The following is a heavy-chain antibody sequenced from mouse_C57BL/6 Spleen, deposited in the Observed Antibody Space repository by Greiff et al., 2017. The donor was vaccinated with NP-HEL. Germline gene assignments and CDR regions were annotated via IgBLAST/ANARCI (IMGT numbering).Heavy chain of an antibody. CDR1: GFTFSDYG. J-gene: IGHJ4*01. V-gene: IGHV5-17*01. CDR3: ARPGRGNYAMDY. Sequence: EVHLVESGGGLVKPGGSLKLSCAASGFTFSDYGMHWVRQAPEKGLEWVAYISSGSSTIYYADTVKGRFTISRDNAKNTLFLQMTSLRSEDTAMYYCARPGRGNYAMDYWGQGTSVTVSS. CDR2: ISSGSSTI. D-gene: IGHD1-1*01.